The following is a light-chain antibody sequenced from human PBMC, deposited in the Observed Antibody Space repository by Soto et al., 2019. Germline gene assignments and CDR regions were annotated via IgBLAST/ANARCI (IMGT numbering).Light chain of an antibody. J-gene: IGKJ4*01. V-gene: IGKV3-11*01. CDR1: QSVSTY. CDR3: QHREDWPLT. Sequence: EIVLTQSPATLSLSPGERATLSCRASQSVSTYLAWYQQKPGQAPRLLIYDASKRATGIPARFSGGGSGTDFTLTISSLDPEDFAVYYCQHREDWPLTFGGGTKVEIK. CDR2: DAS.